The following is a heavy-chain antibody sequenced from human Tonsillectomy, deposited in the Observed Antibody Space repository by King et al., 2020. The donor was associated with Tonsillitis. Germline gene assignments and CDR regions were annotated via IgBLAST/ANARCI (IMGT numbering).Heavy chain of an antibody. Sequence: QLQESGPGLVRPSETLSLTCTVSGGSISSSHYYWGWIRQPPGKGLEWIGSVSYNGNTYYNPSLKSPITISIDTSQNQFSLKLSSVTAADTALYYCARHRTGGAADPFDYWGQGILVTVSS. D-gene: IGHD6-13*01. CDR2: VSYNGNT. V-gene: IGHV4-39*07. CDR3: ARHRTGGAADPFDY. CDR1: GGSISSSHYY. J-gene: IGHJ4*02.